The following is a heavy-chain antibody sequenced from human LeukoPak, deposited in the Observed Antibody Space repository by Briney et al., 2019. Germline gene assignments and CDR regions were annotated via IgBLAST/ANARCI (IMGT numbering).Heavy chain of an antibody. J-gene: IGHJ3*01. CDR1: GFTFSDYY. CDR2: ISDSGSTI. Sequence: PGGSLRLSCATSGFTFSDYYMSWIRLAPGKGLEWTSCISDSGSTIYYADSVKGRFTISRDNAENSLYLQMNNLRVEDTAVYYCAREGTIQLWPFFTWGQGTMVTVSS. D-gene: IGHD5-18*01. CDR3: AREGTIQLWPFFT. V-gene: IGHV3-11*04.